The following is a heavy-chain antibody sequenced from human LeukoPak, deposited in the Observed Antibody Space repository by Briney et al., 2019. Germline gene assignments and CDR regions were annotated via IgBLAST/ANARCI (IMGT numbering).Heavy chain of an antibody. V-gene: IGHV4-34*01. CDR3: ARGGGCSGGSCQAAYYYYYIDV. J-gene: IGHJ6*03. Sequence: SETLSLTCAVYGWSFSGYYWSWIRQPPGKGLEWLGEINHSGSTNYNPSLKSRVTITVDTSNTQVTLKLSSVTPADTAVYYCARGGGCSGGSCQAAYYYYYIDVLGKGTTVTVSS. CDR1: GWSFSGYY. CDR2: INHSGST. D-gene: IGHD2-15*01.